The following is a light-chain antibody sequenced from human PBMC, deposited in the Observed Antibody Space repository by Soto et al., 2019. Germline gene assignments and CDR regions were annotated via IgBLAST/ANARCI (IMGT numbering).Light chain of an antibody. CDR1: SSDVGGYNY. V-gene: IGLV2-14*01. CDR2: DVS. J-gene: IGLJ2*01. Sequence: QPVLTQPASVSGSPGQSITISCTGTSSDVGGYNYVSWYQQHPGKAPKLMIYDVSNRPSGVSNRFSGSKSGNTASLTISGLQAEDESDYYCSSYTSSSTVVFGAGTQLTVL. CDR3: SSYTSSSTVV.